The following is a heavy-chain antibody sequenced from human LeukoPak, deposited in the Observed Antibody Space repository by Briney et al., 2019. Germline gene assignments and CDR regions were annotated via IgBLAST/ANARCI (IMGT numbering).Heavy chain of an antibody. J-gene: IGHJ6*02. V-gene: IGHV1-8*01. CDR1: GYTFTSYG. CDR2: MNPNSGNT. CDR3: ASGVGGLYYYYGMDV. Sequence: ASVKVSCKASGYTFTSYGINWVRQATGQGLEWMRWMNPNSGNTGYAQKFQGRVTMTRNTSISTAYMELSSLRSEDTAVYYCASGVGGLYYYYGMDVWGQGTTVTVSS. D-gene: IGHD3/OR15-3a*01.